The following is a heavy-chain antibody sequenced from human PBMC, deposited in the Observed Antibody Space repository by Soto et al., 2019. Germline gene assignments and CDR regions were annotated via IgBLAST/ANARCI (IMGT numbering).Heavy chain of an antibody. Sequence: QVQLQESGPGLVKPSETLSLTCTVSGGSISSYYWSWIRQSPGKGLEWIGYIYYSGSTNYNPPLKSRVTISVDTSKNQFSLKLSSVTAADTAVYYCASRYGSSFDYWGQGTLVTVSS. D-gene: IGHD4-17*01. J-gene: IGHJ4*02. V-gene: IGHV4-59*08. CDR2: IYYSGST. CDR1: GGSISSYY. CDR3: ASRYGSSFDY.